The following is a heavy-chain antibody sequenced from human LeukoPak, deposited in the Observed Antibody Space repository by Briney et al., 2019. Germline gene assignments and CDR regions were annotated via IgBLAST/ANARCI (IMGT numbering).Heavy chain of an antibody. V-gene: IGHV3-23*01. CDR2: ISGSGGTA. D-gene: IGHD3-10*01. Sequence: PGGSLRLSCTASGFTFSSSSMTWVRQAPGKGPEWVSSISGSGGTAYYAESAKGRFTISRDNSKNTLYLQMNSLRAEDTALYDCARGGVSSTPLDYWGQGTLVTVS. CDR1: GFTFSSSS. CDR3: ARGGVSSTPLDY. J-gene: IGHJ4*02.